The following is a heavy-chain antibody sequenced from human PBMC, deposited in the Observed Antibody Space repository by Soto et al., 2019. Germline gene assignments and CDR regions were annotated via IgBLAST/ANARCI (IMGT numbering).Heavy chain of an antibody. CDR3: ARVRDIVVVPAAMWGAFDI. J-gene: IGHJ3*02. CDR2: IYTSGST. Sequence: ETLSLTCTVSGGSISSYYWSWIRQPAGKGLEWIGRIYTSGSTNYNPSLKSRVTMSVDTSKNQFSLKLSSVTAADTAVYYCARVRDIVVVPAAMWGAFDIWGQGTMVTVSS. D-gene: IGHD2-2*01. V-gene: IGHV4-4*07. CDR1: GGSISSYY.